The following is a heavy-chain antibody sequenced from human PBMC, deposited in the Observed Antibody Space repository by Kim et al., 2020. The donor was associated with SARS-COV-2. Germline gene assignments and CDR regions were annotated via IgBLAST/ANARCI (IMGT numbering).Heavy chain of an antibody. V-gene: IGHV3-7*03. J-gene: IGHJ6*02. CDR3: ARGDSSSWYPPYYYYYGMDV. CDR1: GFTFSSYW. CDR2: IKQDGSEK. Sequence: GGSLRLSCAASGFTFSSYWMSWVRQAPGKGLEWVANIKQDGSEKYYVDSVKGRFTISRDNAKNSLYLQMNSLRAEDTAVYYCARGDSSSWYPPYYYYYGMDVWGQGTTVTVSS. D-gene: IGHD6-13*01.